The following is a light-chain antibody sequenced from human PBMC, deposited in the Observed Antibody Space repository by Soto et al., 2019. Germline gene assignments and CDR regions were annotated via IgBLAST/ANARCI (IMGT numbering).Light chain of an antibody. CDR1: QSVSSTY. V-gene: IGKV3D-20*02. CDR2: DAS. CDR3: QQRGT. J-gene: IGKJ5*01. Sequence: EIVLTQSPGTPSLSPGERATLSCRASQSVSSTYVAWYQQKSGQAPRLLIHDASSRATGVPPRFSGSGSGTDFTLTISSLEPEDFAVYYCQQRGTFGQGTRLEIK.